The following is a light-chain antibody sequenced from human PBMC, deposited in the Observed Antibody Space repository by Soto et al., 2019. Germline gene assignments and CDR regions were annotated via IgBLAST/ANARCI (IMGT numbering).Light chain of an antibody. CDR3: SSYTSSSNLYV. Sequence: QSALTQPASVSGSPRQSITISCTGASSDVGSYTYVSWYQQHPGKAPKLMIYEVNNRPSGVSNRFSGSKSGNTASLTISGLQAEDEADYYCSSYTSSSNLYVFGTGTQLTVL. J-gene: IGLJ1*01. V-gene: IGLV2-14*01. CDR2: EVN. CDR1: SSDVGSYTY.